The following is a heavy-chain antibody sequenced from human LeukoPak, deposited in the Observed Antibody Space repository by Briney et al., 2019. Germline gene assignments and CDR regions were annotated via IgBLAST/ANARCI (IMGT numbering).Heavy chain of an antibody. Sequence: GSLRLSCAASGFTVSSNYMSWVRQAPGKGLEWVSVIYSGGSTYYADSVKGRFTISRDNSKNTLYLQMNSLRAEDTAVYYCASAIQPWGGTYYYYYGMDVWGKGTAVTVSS. CDR1: GFTVSSNY. CDR3: ASAIQPWGGTYYYYYGMDV. CDR2: IYSGGST. J-gene: IGHJ6*04. D-gene: IGHD5-18*01. V-gene: IGHV3-53*01.